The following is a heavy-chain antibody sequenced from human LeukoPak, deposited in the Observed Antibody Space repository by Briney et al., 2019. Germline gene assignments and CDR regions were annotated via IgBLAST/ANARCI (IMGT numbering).Heavy chain of an antibody. Sequence: GGSLRLSCAASGFTVSRNYYMNWVRQAPGKGLEWVSVIYSAGTTYYADSVKGRFTISRDNSKNTMYLQMNSLRAEDTAVYYCARGDDYGGAWYYFDCWGQGTPVTVSS. V-gene: IGHV3-53*01. CDR3: ARGDDYGGAWYYFDC. CDR1: GFTVSRNY. J-gene: IGHJ4*02. D-gene: IGHD4-23*01. CDR2: IYSAGTT.